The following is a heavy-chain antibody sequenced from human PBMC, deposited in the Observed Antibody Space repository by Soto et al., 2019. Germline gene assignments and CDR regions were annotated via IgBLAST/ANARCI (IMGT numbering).Heavy chain of an antibody. CDR1: GFTFSSYA. Sequence: GGSLRLSCAASGFTFSSYAMHWVRQAPGKGLEWVAVISYDGSNKYYADSVKGRFTISRDNSKNTLYLQMNSLRAEDTAVYYCAREGGRDYYDSSGHGAFDIWGQGTMVTVSS. CDR3: AREGGRDYYDSSGHGAFDI. J-gene: IGHJ3*02. V-gene: IGHV3-30-3*01. D-gene: IGHD3-22*01. CDR2: ISYDGSNK.